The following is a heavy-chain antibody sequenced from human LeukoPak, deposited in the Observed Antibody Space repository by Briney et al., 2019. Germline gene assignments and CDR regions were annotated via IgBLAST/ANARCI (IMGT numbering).Heavy chain of an antibody. CDR3: AGHISGWYVFDY. CDR2: IYYSGST. V-gene: IGHV4-39*01. J-gene: IGHJ4*02. Sequence: SETLSLTCTVSGGSISSSSYYWGWIRQPSGKGLEWIGSIYYSGSTYYNPSLKSRVTISVDTSKNQFSLKLSSVTAADTAVYYCAGHISGWYVFDYWGQGTLVTVSS. D-gene: IGHD6-19*01. CDR1: GGSISSSSYY.